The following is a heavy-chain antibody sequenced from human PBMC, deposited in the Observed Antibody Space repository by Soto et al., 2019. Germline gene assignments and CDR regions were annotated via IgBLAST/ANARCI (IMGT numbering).Heavy chain of an antibody. J-gene: IGHJ4*02. CDR2: ISYSAKT. CDR1: GYSITSGFY. Sequence: ASETLSLTCGVSGYSITSGFYWGWVHQSPGKGLEWIGTISYSAKTFYNPSLASRFSMAVDSSKNQFSLSLTSVTAADTAPYYCTRGAGGPWVRFDSWGRGILVTVSS. V-gene: IGHV4-38-2*01. CDR3: TRGAGGPWVRFDS. D-gene: IGHD3-22*01.